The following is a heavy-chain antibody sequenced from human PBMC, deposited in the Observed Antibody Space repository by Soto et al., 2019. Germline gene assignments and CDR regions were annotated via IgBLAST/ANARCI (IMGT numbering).Heavy chain of an antibody. D-gene: IGHD6-19*01. V-gene: IGHV3-74*01. CDR3: ASPYMYSSGLYFYGMDV. Sequence: EVQLVESGGGLVQPGGSLRLSCAASGFTFSSYWMHWVRQAPGKGLVWVSRINSDGSSTSYADPVKGRFTISRENAKNTMYLQMNSLSAEDTAVYYCASPYMYSSGLYFYGMDVWGQGTTVTVSS. CDR2: INSDGSST. CDR1: GFTFSSYW. J-gene: IGHJ6*02.